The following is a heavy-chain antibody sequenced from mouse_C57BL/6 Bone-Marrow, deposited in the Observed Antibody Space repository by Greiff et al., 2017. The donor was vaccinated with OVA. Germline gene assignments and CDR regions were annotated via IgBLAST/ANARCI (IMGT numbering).Heavy chain of an antibody. V-gene: IGHV1-81*01. CDR1: GYTFTSYG. Sequence: QVQLQQSGAELARPGASVKLSCKASGYTFTSYGISWVKQRTGQGLEWIGEIYPRSGNTYYTEKFKGKATMTADKYSSTAYMEIRSLTSEDSAVYFCAYRCLLAYWGQGTLVTVSA. CDR2: IYPRSGNT. J-gene: IGHJ3*01. CDR3: AYRCLLAY.